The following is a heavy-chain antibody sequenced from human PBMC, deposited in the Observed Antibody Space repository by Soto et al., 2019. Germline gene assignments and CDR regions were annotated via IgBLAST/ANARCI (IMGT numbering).Heavy chain of an antibody. J-gene: IGHJ4*02. CDR3: ARMYPAAILYYFDS. CDR1: GYTFTSYG. Sequence: ASVKVSCKASGYTFTSYGISWVRQAPGQGLEWMGWISAYNGNTNYAQKLQGRVTMTTDTSTSTAYMELRSLRSDDTAVYYCARMYPAAILYYFDSWGQGTPVTVSS. V-gene: IGHV1-18*04. CDR2: ISAYNGNT. D-gene: IGHD2-2*02.